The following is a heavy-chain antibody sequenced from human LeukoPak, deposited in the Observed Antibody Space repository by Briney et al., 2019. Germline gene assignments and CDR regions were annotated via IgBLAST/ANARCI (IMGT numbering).Heavy chain of an antibody. CDR1: GGSISSYY. Sequence: PSETLSLTRTVSGGSISSYYWNWIRQPPGKGLEWIGYIYYTGSTNYNPSLKSRVTISVDTSKDQFSLKLSSVTAADTAVYYCARLTIFGVVMFDYWGQGTLVTVSS. CDR3: ARLTIFGVVMFDY. V-gene: IGHV4-59*08. J-gene: IGHJ4*02. CDR2: IYYTGST. D-gene: IGHD3-3*01.